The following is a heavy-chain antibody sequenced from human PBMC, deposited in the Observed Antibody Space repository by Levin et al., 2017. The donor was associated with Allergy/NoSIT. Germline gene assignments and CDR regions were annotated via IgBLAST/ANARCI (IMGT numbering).Heavy chain of an antibody. D-gene: IGHD2-8*01. Sequence: GGSLRLSCAASGFTFSSFGMHWVRQAPGKGLEWVAVIWYDGSNENYADSVKGRFTISRDNSKKTLYLQMHSLRADDTAAYYCVSGHGTNGFDYWGQGTLVTVSS. V-gene: IGHV3-33*01. CDR2: IWYDGSNE. CDR3: VSGHGTNGFDY. J-gene: IGHJ4*02. CDR1: GFTFSSFG.